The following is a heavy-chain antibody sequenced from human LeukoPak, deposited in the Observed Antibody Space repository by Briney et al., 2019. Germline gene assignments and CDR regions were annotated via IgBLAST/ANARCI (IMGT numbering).Heavy chain of an antibody. D-gene: IGHD4-23*01. J-gene: IGHJ3*02. CDR2: IYSGSRT. V-gene: IGHV3-53*01. Sequence: PGGSLTLSCVASGFTVSTHYMNWVRQAPGKGLEWVSVIYSGSRTYYADSVKGRFTISRDNSRNTLYLQMSGLRVEDTALYYCARVRSVGGNPHAFNIWGQGTMVTVSS. CDR1: GFTVSTHY. CDR3: ARVRSVGGNPHAFNI.